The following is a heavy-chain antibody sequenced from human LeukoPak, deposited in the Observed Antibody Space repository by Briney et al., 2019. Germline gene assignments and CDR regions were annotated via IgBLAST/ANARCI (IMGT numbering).Heavy chain of an antibody. V-gene: IGHV1-3*01. CDR2: INAGNGNT. CDR1: GYTFTSYA. CDR3: ARGSFDP. J-gene: IGHJ5*02. Sequence: ASVKVSCKASGYTFTSYAMHWVRQAPGQRLEWMGWINAGNGNTKYSQKFQGRVTTTRDTSASTAYMELSSLRSEDTAVYYCARGSFDPWGQGTLVTVSS.